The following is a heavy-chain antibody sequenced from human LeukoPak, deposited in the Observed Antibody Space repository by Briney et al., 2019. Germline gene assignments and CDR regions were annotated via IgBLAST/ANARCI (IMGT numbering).Heavy chain of an antibody. J-gene: IGHJ4*02. V-gene: IGHV4-39*01. CDR2: IYSRGST. CDR1: GRSISSRSYY. CDR3: ARRGGSGRSFDY. Sequence: SDTLSLTCSVSGRSISSRSYYWGWIRQPPAKGVEWLGIIYSRGSTYYISTLKSRVTISVDTTKNLFSLNLSAAPAPDTAVYYCARRGGSGRSFDYWGQGILVTVSS. D-gene: IGHD3-10*01.